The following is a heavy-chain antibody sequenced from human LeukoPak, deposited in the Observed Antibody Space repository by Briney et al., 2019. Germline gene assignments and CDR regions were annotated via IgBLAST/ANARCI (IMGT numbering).Heavy chain of an antibody. CDR3: ARHVLPGAWWELPPGDYYYGMDV. Sequence: SETLSLTCTVSGGSISSYYWSWIRQPPGKGLEWIGYIYYSGSTNYNPSLKSRVTISVDTPKNQFSLKLSSVTAADTAVYYCARHVLPGAWWELPPGDYYYGMDVWGQGTTVTVSS. CDR1: GGSISSYY. D-gene: IGHD1-26*01. V-gene: IGHV4-59*08. J-gene: IGHJ6*02. CDR2: IYYSGST.